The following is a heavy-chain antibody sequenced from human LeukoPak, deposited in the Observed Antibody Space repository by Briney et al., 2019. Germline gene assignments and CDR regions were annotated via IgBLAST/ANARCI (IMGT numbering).Heavy chain of an antibody. V-gene: IGHV3-9*01. J-gene: IGHJ4*02. CDR1: GLTFDDHA. CDR3: ARTGAGDYYFDW. Sequence: GGSLRLSCAASGLTFDDHAMHWVRQFPGKGREWVSGITWNGDIAGYVESVKGRFTVSRDDAKNSLYLQMSSLRPEDTALYYCARTGAGDYYFDWWGQGTLVTVSS. CDR2: ITWNGDIA. D-gene: IGHD4-17*01.